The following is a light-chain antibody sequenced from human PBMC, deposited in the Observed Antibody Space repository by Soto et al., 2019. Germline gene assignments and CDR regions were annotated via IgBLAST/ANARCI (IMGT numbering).Light chain of an antibody. V-gene: IGLV2-23*02. CDR3: CSYAGSSTLYV. J-gene: IGLJ1*01. CDR2: EVS. CDR1: SSDVGSYNL. Sequence: QSVLTQPASVSGSPGQSITISCTGTSSDVGSYNLVSWYQQHPGEAPKLMIYEVSKRPSGVSNRFSGSKSGSTASLTISGLQAEDEADYYCCSYAGSSTLYVFGSGTKLTVL.